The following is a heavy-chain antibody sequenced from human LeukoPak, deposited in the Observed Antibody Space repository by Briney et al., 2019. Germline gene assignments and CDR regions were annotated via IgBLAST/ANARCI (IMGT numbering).Heavy chain of an antibody. D-gene: IGHD3-3*01. CDR1: GASISNGAYY. J-gene: IGHJ4*02. CDR2: IYTSGST. CDR3: ARGRNQYYDFWSGYYTGFDY. Sequence: PSETLSPTCTVSGASISNGAYYWTWIRQPAGKGLEWIGRIYTSGSTNYNPSLKSRVTMSVDTSKNQFSLKLSSVTAADTAVYYCARGRNQYYDFWSGYYTGFDYWAREPWSPSPQ. V-gene: IGHV4-61*02.